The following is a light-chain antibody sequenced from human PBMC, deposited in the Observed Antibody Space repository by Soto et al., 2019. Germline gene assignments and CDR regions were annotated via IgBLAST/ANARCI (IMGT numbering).Light chain of an antibody. J-gene: IGKJ5*01. CDR1: QSVSSD. V-gene: IGKV3-15*01. Sequence: EIVMTQSPANLSVSPGERVTLSCRASQSVSSDLAWYQQKPGQSPRLLIYGASTRATGIPARFSGSGSGTEFTLTISSLQSADFAVYYCQQYTNWPLIFGQGTRLEMK. CDR2: GAS. CDR3: QQYTNWPLI.